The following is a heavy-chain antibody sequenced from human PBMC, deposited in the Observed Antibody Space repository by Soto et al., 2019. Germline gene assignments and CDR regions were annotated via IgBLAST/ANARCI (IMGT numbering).Heavy chain of an antibody. Sequence: QLQLQESGSGLVKPSQTLSLTCAVSGGSISSGGYSWSWIRQPPGKGLEWIGYIYHSGSTYYNPSRKSRVTISLDRAKNQFSLKLSSVTSADTAVYYCAAGGVLPRYYWGQGTLVTVSS. CDR3: AAGGVLPRYY. CDR2: IYHSGST. CDR1: GGSISSGGYS. J-gene: IGHJ4*02. D-gene: IGHD2-15*01. V-gene: IGHV4-30-2*01.